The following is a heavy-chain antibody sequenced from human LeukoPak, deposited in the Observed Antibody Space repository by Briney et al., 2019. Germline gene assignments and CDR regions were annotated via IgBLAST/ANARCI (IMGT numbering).Heavy chain of an antibody. J-gene: IGHJ4*02. CDR2: IKEDGSES. CDR3: VRADFRGSSWDFAY. CDR1: GFSLSIYW. D-gene: IGHD6-13*01. Sequence: PGGPLRLSCVASGFSLSIYWMGWVRQAPGKGLEWVSNIKEDGSESYYVGSVKGRFTISRDNAKNSLYLQVNSLRAEDTATYYCVRADFRGSSWDFAYWGQGALVTVSS. V-gene: IGHV3-7*04.